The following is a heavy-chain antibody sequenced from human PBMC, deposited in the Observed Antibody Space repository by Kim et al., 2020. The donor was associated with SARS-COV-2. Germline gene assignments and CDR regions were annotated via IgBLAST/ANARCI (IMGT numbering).Heavy chain of an antibody. V-gene: IGHV3-30*18. CDR2: ISYDGSNK. CDR1: GFTFSSYG. CDR3: AKEYDFWSGYYNIFN. J-gene: IGHJ4*02. Sequence: GGSLRLSCAASGFTFSSYGMHWVRQAPGKGLEWVAVISYDGSNKYYADSVKGRFTISRDNSKNTLYLQMNSLRAEDTAVYYCAKEYDFWSGYYNIFNWGQGTLVTVS. D-gene: IGHD3-3*01.